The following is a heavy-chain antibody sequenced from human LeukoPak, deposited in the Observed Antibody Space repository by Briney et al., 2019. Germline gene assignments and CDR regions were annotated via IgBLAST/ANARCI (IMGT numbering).Heavy chain of an antibody. V-gene: IGHV3-48*01. D-gene: IGHD6-13*01. Sequence: GGSLRLSCAASGFTFSSYSMNWVRQAPGKGLEWVSYISSSSSTIYYADSVKGRFTISRDNAKNSLYLQMNSLRAEDTAVYYCASSPPAAAGHYYYYYMDVWGKGTTVTVSS. CDR3: ASSPPAAAGHYYYYYMDV. J-gene: IGHJ6*03. CDR2: ISSSSSTI. CDR1: GFTFSSYS.